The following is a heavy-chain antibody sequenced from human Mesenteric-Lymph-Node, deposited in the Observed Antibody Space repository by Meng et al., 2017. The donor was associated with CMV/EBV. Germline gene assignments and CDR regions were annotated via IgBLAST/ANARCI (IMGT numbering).Heavy chain of an antibody. CDR1: GFTFSSYS. V-gene: IGHV3-21*01. Sequence: GESLKISCAASGFTFSSYSMNWVRQAPGKGLEWVSSISSSSSYIYYADSVKGRFTISRDNAKNSLYLQMNSLRAEDTAVYYWASFIVVVPAAEDDYWGQGTLVTVSS. D-gene: IGHD2-2*01. CDR2: ISSSSSYI. CDR3: ASFIVVVPAAEDDY. J-gene: IGHJ4*02.